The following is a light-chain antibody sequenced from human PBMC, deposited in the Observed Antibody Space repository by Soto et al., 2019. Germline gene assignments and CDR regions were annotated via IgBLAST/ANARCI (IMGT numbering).Light chain of an antibody. V-gene: IGLV1-40*01. CDR1: SSNIGAGYD. CDR3: QSYASSLSGSRV. CDR2: GNS. Sequence: QSVLTQPPSVSGAPGQRVTISCTGSSSNIGAGYDVHWYQQLPGTAPKLLIYGNSNRPSGVPDRFSGSKSGTSASLAITGLHAEDEADYSCQSYASSLSGSRVFGGGTKLTVL. J-gene: IGLJ3*02.